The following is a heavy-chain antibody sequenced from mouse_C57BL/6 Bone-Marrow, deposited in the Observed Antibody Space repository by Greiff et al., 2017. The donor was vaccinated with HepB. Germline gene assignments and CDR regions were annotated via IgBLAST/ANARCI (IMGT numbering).Heavy chain of an antibody. CDR2: ISNGGGST. Sequence: EVQLVESGGGLVQPGGSLKLSCAASGFTFSDYYMYWVRQTPEKRLEWVAYISNGGGSTYYPDTVKGRFTISRDNAKNTLYLQMSRLKSEATAMYYCARRYYVYAMDYWGQGTSVTVSS. CDR1: GFTFSDYY. J-gene: IGHJ4*01. V-gene: IGHV5-12*01. D-gene: IGHD1-1*01. CDR3: ARRYYVYAMDY.